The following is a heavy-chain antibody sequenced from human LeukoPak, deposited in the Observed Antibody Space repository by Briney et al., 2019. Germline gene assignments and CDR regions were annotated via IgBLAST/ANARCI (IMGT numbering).Heavy chain of an antibody. CDR1: GFTFSSYG. D-gene: IGHD3-9*01. CDR2: IRYDGSSK. V-gene: IGHV3-30*02. CDR3: AKGSYFDILSGYSSLDS. J-gene: IGHJ4*02. Sequence: GRSLRLSCAASGFTFSSYGMHWIRQAPGTGLELVAFIRYDGSSKYYADSVKGRFTISRDDSKNTLYLQMNSLIADDTAAYYCAKGSYFDILSGYSSLDSWGQGTLVTVSS.